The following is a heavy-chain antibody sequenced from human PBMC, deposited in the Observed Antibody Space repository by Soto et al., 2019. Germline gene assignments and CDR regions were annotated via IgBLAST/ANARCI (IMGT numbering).Heavy chain of an antibody. V-gene: IGHV3-30*18. D-gene: IGHD3-16*02. CDR1: GFIFSNFG. CDR2: ISYDGSNK. Sequence: GGSLRLSCAASGFIFSNFGMHWVRLAPGKGLEWVAVISYDGSNKYYADSVKGRFIISRDNSKNTLYLQMHSLRAEDTAVYYCAKLGPTYDYVWGSYPGPNIDYWGQGTLVTVSS. J-gene: IGHJ4*02. CDR3: AKLGPTYDYVWGSYPGPNIDY.